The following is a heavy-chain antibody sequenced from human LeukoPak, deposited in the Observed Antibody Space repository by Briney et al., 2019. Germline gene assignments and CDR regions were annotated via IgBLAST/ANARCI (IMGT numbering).Heavy chain of an antibody. CDR3: ARATGLLWFGEENWFDP. CDR2: IYHSGST. J-gene: IGHJ5*02. V-gene: IGHV4-30-2*01. CDR1: GGSISSGGYS. Sequence: NSSETLSLTCAVSGGSISSGGYSWSWIRQPPGKGLEWIGYIYHSGSTYYNPSLKSRVTISVDRSKNQFSLKLSSVTAADTAVYYCARATGLLWFGEENWFDPWGQGTLATVSS. D-gene: IGHD3-10*01.